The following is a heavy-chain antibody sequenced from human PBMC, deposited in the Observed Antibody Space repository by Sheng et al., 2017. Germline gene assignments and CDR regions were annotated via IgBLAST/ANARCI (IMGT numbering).Heavy chain of an antibody. Sequence: QVQLQQWGAGLLKPSETLSLTCAVYGGSFSGYYWSWIRQPPGKGLEWIGEINHSGXTNYNPSLKSRVTISVDTSKNPVLPXAELCDRRGHGCVYCARTRGIIVATEGYIDYWGQGT. V-gene: IGHV4-34*01. D-gene: IGHD5-12*01. CDR1: GGSFSGYY. J-gene: IGHJ4*02. CDR2: INHSGXT. CDR3: ARTRGIIVATEGYIDY.